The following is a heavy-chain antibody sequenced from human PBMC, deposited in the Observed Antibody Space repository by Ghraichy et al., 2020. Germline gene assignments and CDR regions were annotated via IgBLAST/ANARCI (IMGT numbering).Heavy chain of an antibody. J-gene: IGHJ4*02. D-gene: IGHD5-12*01. CDR3: ARGTASGTSRFDY. CDR1: GFTFSIYS. Sequence: GALRLSCAASGFTFSIYSMNWVRQAPGRELEWVSYISSGGGTIYYADSVRGRFTISRDNAKNSLFLQMNSLRAEDTAVYYCARGTASGTSRFDYWGQGFLVTVSS. CDR2: ISSGGGTI. V-gene: IGHV3-48*04.